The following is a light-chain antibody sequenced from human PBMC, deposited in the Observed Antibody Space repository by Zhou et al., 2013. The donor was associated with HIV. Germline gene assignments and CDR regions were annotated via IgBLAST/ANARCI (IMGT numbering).Light chain of an antibody. CDR1: QSVSSNY. CDR3: QQYGSSPLT. J-gene: IGKJ4*01. CDR2: GAS. Sequence: EIVLAQSPATLSLSPGERATLSCRASQSVSSNYLAWYQQNPGQAPRLLIFGASSRATGIPDRFSGSGSETDFTLTISSLEPEDSAVYFCQQYGSSPLTFGGGTKVEIK. V-gene: IGKV3-20*01.